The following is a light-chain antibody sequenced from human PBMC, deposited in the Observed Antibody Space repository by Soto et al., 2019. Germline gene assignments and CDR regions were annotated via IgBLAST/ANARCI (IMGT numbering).Light chain of an antibody. V-gene: IGKV3-20*01. CDR3: QQYGSSVKT. J-gene: IGKJ1*01. CDR2: GAS. CDR1: QSVSNNY. Sequence: EIVLTQSPGTVSLSPGERATLSCMASQSVSNNYLAWYQQKPGQAPSLLIFGASNRAPDIPDRFSGSGSGTDFTLTISRLEPEDFAVYFCQQYGSSVKTFGQGTKVDIK.